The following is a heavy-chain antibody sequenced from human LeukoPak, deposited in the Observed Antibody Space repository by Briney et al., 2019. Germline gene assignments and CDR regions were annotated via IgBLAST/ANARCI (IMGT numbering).Heavy chain of an antibody. J-gene: IGHJ3*02. CDR2: IYYSGST. Sequence: SETLSLTCTVSGGSISSSSYYWGWIRQPPGKGLEWIGSIYYSGSTYYNPSLKSRVTISVDTSKNQFSLKLSSVTAADTAVYYCAGFWSGYYMDHDAFDIWGQGTMVTVSS. D-gene: IGHD3-3*01. CDR3: AGFWSGYYMDHDAFDI. CDR1: GGSISSSSYY. V-gene: IGHV4-39*07.